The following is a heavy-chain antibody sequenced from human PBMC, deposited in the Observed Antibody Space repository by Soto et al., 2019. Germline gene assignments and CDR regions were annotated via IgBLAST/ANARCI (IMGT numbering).Heavy chain of an antibody. CDR2: ISGSGGDT. CDR3: AKERTAKQRVPGSH. D-gene: IGHD6-25*01. Sequence: GWSLRLSCAASGFTFSNYAMIWVRQAPGKGLEWVSSISGSGGDTYYANSVKGRFTISRDNSKNTIYLQMNSLRAEDTAVYYCAKERTAKQRVPGSHWGQGSLVTVS. V-gene: IGHV3-23*01. J-gene: IGHJ4*02. CDR1: GFTFSNYA.